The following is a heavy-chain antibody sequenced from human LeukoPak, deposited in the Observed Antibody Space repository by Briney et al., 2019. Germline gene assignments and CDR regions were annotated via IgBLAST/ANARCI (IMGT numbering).Heavy chain of an antibody. CDR3: ARRSGVVVGHSYYFDY. J-gene: IGHJ4*02. CDR1: GGSFSGYY. V-gene: IGHV4-34*01. D-gene: IGHD2-2*01. CDR2: INHSGST. Sequence: SETLSLTCAVNGGSFSGYYWSWIRQPPGKGLEWIGEINHSGSTNYNPSLKSRVTISVDTSKNQFSLKLSSVTAADTAVYYCARRSGVVVGHSYYFDYWGQGTLVTVSS.